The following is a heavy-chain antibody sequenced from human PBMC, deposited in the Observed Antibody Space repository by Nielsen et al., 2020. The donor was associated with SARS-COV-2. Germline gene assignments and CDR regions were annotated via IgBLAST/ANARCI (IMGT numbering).Heavy chain of an antibody. CDR1: GGSISSSSYY. V-gene: IGHV4-61*02. J-gene: IGHJ4*02. Sequence: SETLSLTCTVSGGSISSSSYYWSWIRQPAGKGLEWIGRIYTSGSTNYNPSLKSRVTMSVDTSKNQFSLKLSSVTAADTAVYYCARVYSSGWFETGFDYWGQGTLVTVSS. CDR3: ARVYSSGWFETGFDY. CDR2: IYTSGST. D-gene: IGHD6-19*01.